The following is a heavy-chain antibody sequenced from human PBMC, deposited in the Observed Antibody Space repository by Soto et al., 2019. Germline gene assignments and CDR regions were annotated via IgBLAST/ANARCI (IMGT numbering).Heavy chain of an antibody. CDR3: ASGSQAASAIVVVPAAIGFDY. CDR2: IYYSGST. D-gene: IGHD2-2*01. V-gene: IGHV4-31*03. J-gene: IGHJ4*02. Sequence: QVQLQESGPGLVKPSQTLSLTCTVSGGSISSGGYYWSWIRQHPGKGLEWIGYIYYSGSTYYNPSLKSRVTISVDTSKNQFSLKLSSVTAADTAVYYCASGSQAASAIVVVPAAIGFDYWGQGTLVTVSS. CDR1: GGSISSGGYY.